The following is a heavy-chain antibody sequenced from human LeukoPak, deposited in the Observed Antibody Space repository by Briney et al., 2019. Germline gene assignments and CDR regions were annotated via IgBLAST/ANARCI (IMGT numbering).Heavy chain of an antibody. CDR3: AREATIVVVITPYFDY. V-gene: IGHV3-30-3*01. J-gene: IGHJ4*02. CDR2: ISYDGSNK. Sequence: GGSLRLSCAASGFTFSSYAMHWVRQAPGKGLEWVAVISYDGSNKYYADSVKGRFTISRDNSKNTLYLQMNSLRAEDTAVYYCAREATIVVVITPYFDYWGQGTLVTVSS. CDR1: GFTFSSYA. D-gene: IGHD3-22*01.